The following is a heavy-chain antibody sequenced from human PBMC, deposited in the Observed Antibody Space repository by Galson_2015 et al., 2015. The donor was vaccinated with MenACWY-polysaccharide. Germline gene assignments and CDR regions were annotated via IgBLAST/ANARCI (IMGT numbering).Heavy chain of an antibody. CDR3: ARQPSYYFDY. Sequence: IFPGDSDTRYSPSFQGQVTISADKSISTAYLQWSSLKASDTAMYYCARQPSYYFDYWGQGTLVTVSS. J-gene: IGHJ4*02. CDR2: IFPGDSDT. D-gene: IGHD2-15*01. V-gene: IGHV5-51*01.